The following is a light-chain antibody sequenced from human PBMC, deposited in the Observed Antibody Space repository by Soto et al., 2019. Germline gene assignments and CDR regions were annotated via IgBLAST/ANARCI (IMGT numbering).Light chain of an antibody. CDR3: QQYNSYSPWT. Sequence: DIQVTQTHSTLSASVGARVTITCRASQSISSWLAWYQQKPGKAPKLLIYDASSLESGVPSRFSGSGSGTEFTLTISSLQPDDFATYYCQQYNSYSPWTFGQGTKVDI. J-gene: IGKJ1*01. V-gene: IGKV1-5*01. CDR2: DAS. CDR1: QSISSW.